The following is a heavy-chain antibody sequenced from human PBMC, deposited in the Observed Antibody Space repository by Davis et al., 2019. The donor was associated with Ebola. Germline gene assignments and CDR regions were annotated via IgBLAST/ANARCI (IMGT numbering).Heavy chain of an antibody. CDR2: INPSGGRT. V-gene: IGHV1-46*01. Sequence: AASVPVSCKASGYTFTSYYMHGVRQAPGQGLEWMGIINPSGGRTSYAQKFQGRVTMTRDTSTSTVYMELSSLRSEDTAMYYCARMCSGGSCHNDAFDIWGQGTMVTVSS. J-gene: IGHJ3*02. D-gene: IGHD2-15*01. CDR1: GYTFTSYY. CDR3: ARMCSGGSCHNDAFDI.